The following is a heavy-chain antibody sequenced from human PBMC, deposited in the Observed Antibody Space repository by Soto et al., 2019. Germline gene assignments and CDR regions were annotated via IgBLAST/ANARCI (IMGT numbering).Heavy chain of an antibody. CDR3: AGAPQLVVLAGTYYFDY. CDR2: INPNSGGT. V-gene: IGHV1-2*04. Sequence: ASVKVSCKASGYTFTGYYMHWVRQAPGQGLEWMGWINPNSGGTNYAQKFQGWVTMTRDTSISTAYMELSRLRSDDTAVYYCAGAPQLVVLAGTYYFDYWGQGTLVTVSS. J-gene: IGHJ4*02. CDR1: GYTFTGYY. D-gene: IGHD6-13*01.